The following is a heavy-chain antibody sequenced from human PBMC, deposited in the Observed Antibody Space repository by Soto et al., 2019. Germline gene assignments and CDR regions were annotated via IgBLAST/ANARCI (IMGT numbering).Heavy chain of an antibody. J-gene: IGHJ5*02. CDR2: INHSGST. CDR3: ASFDFWSGYGTRGRFDP. Sequence: SETLSLTCAVYGGSFSGYYWSWIRQPPGKGLEWIGEINHSGSTNYNPSLKSRVTISVDTSKNQFSLKLSSVTAADTAVYYCASFDFWSGYGTRGRFDPWGQGTLVTVSS. CDR1: GGSFSGYY. V-gene: IGHV4-34*01. D-gene: IGHD3-3*01.